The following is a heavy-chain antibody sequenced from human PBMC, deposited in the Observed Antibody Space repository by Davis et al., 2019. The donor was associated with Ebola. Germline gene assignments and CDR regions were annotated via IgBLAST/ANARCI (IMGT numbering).Heavy chain of an antibody. Sequence: ASVKVSCKASGYTFTSYGISWVRQAPGQGLEWMGIINPSGGSTSYAQKFQGRVTMTRDTSTSTVYMELRSLRSDDTAVYYCARGHIAAAGNYWGQGTLVTVSS. J-gene: IGHJ4*02. CDR3: ARGHIAAAGNY. D-gene: IGHD6-13*01. CDR1: GYTFTSYG. V-gene: IGHV1-46*01. CDR2: INPSGGST.